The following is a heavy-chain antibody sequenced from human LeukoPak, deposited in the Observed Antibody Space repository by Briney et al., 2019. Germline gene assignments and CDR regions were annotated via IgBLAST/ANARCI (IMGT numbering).Heavy chain of an antibody. J-gene: IGHJ4*02. CDR1: GFTFSSYG. CDR3: ARGTYYYGSGSPLDY. CDR2: IWYDGSNK. D-gene: IGHD3-10*01. Sequence: GRSLRLSCAASGFTFSSYGMHWVRQAPGKGLEGGAVIWYDGSNKYYADSVKGRFTISRDNSKNTLYLQMNSLRAEDTAVYYCARGTYYYGSGSPLDYWGQGTLVTVSS. V-gene: IGHV3-33*01.